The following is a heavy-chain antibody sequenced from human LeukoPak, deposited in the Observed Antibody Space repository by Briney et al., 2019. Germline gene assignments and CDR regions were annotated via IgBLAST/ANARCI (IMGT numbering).Heavy chain of an antibody. CDR3: ARENDYTDYGLEYYRFDP. V-gene: IGHV6-1*01. J-gene: IGHJ5*02. Sequence: SQTLSLTCAISGDSVSSNSAAWNWIRQSPSRGLEWLGRTYYRSKWYYDYAISVKSRITINPDTSKNHFSLQLNSVTPEDTAVYYCARENDYTDYGLEYYRFDPWGQGTLVTVSS. D-gene: IGHD4-11*01. CDR1: GDSVSSNSAA. CDR2: TYYRSKWYY.